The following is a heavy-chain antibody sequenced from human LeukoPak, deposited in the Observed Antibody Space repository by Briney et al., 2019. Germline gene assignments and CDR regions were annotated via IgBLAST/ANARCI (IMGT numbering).Heavy chain of an antibody. V-gene: IGHV3-30*04. CDR3: ARDFGSGYLLDY. CDR1: GFTFSSYA. D-gene: IGHD3-22*01. J-gene: IGHJ4*02. CDR2: ISYDGSNK. Sequence: PGGSLRLSCAASGFTFSSYAMHWDRQAPGKGLEWVAVISYDGSNKYYADSVKGRFTISRDNSKNTLYLQMNSLRAEDTAVYYCARDFGSGYLLDYWGQGTLVTVSS.